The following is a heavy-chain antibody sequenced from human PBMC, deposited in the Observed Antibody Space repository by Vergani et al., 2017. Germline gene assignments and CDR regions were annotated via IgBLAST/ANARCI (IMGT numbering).Heavy chain of an antibody. CDR1: GFTFSSYG. D-gene: IGHD6-13*01. CDR3: AKYKGVEAAAAGN. V-gene: IGHV3-33*06. CDR2: IWYDGSNK. J-gene: IGHJ4*02. Sequence: QVQLVESGGGVVQPGRSLRLSCAASGFTFSSYGMHWVRQAPGKGLEWVAVIWYDGSNKYYADSVKGRFTISRDNSKNTLYLQMNSLRAEDTAVYYCAKYKGVEAAAAGNWGQGTLVTVSS.